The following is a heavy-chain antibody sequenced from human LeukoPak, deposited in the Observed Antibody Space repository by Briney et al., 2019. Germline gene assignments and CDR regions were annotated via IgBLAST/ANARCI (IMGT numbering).Heavy chain of an antibody. J-gene: IGHJ4*01. D-gene: IGHD3-22*01. Sequence: SETLSLTCAVYGGSFIGYYCTCIRQSPGKWLEWIGEINHSGSTNYNPSLKSRVTISVDTSKHQFSLKLSYVTAADTAVYYCVRVEVGVLNWGDGTLVTVS. CDR1: GGSFIGYY. CDR3: VRVEVGVLN. V-gene: IGHV4-34*01. CDR2: INHSGST.